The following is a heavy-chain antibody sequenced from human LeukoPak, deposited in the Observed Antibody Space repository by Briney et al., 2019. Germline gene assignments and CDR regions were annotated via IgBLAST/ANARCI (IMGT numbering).Heavy chain of an antibody. CDR2: INPNSGNT. CDR1: GYTFTGYY. CDR3: ARGGGGRWLQSYDAFDI. Sequence: GASVKVSCKASGYTFTGYYMHWVRQAPGQGLEWMGWINPNSGNTGYAQEFQGRVTITRNTSISTAYMELSSLRSEDTAVYYCARGGGGRWLQSYDAFDIWGQGTMVTVSS. V-gene: IGHV1-8*03. J-gene: IGHJ3*02. D-gene: IGHD5-24*01.